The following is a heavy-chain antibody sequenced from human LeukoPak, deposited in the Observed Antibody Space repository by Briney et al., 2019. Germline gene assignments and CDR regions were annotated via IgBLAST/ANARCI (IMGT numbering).Heavy chain of an antibody. D-gene: IGHD3-10*01. Sequence: GGSLRLSCAASGFTFSSYSMNWVRQAPGKGLEWVSSISSSSSYIYYADSVRGRFTISRDNAKNSLYLQMNSLRAEDTAVYYCATVPPAGFLDAFDIWGQGTMVTVSS. CDR3: ATVPPAGFLDAFDI. V-gene: IGHV3-21*01. J-gene: IGHJ3*02. CDR2: ISSSSSYI. CDR1: GFTFSSYS.